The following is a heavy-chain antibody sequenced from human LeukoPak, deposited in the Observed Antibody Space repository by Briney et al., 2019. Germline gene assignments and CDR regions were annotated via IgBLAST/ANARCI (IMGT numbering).Heavy chain of an antibody. CDR2: INPSGGST. V-gene: IGHV1-46*01. CDR1: GHTLTSYY. CDR3: ASVYKYGMDV. Sequence: ASVKVSCKASGHTLTSYYLHRVRQAPGQGLEWMAIINPSGGSTSHAQKFQGRVTMTRDTSASTVYMELSSLRSEDTAVYYCASVYKYGMDVWGQGTTVTVSS. J-gene: IGHJ6*02.